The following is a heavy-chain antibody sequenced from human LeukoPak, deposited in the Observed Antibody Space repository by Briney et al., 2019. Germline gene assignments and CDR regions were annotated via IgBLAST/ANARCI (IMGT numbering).Heavy chain of an antibody. CDR2: INHSGST. V-gene: IGHV4-34*01. Sequence: SETLSLTCAVYGGSFSGYYWSWIRQPPGKGLEWIGEINHSGSTNYNPSLKSRVTISVDTSKNQFSLKLSSVTAADTAVYYCARGLWNGGLEDWGQGTLVTVSS. D-gene: IGHD1-1*01. J-gene: IGHJ4*02. CDR3: ARGLWNGGLED. CDR1: GGSFSGYY.